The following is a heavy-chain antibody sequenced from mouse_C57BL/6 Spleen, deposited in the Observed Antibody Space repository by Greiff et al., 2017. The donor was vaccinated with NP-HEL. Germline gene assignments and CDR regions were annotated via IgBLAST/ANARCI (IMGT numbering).Heavy chain of an antibody. D-gene: IGHD1-1*01. J-gene: IGHJ4*01. CDR3: ARGEYYGSMENAMDY. CDR1: GYTFTSYG. CDR2: IYPRSGNT. V-gene: IGHV1-81*01. Sequence: QVQLKQSGAELARPGASVKLSCKASGYTFTSYGISWVKQRTGQGLEWIGEIYPRSGNTYYNEKFKGKATLTADKSSSTAYMELRSLTSEDSAVYFCARGEYYGSMENAMDYWGQGTSVTVSS.